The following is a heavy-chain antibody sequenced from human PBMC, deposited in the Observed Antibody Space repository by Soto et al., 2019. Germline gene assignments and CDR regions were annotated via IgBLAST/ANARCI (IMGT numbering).Heavy chain of an antibody. Sequence: QVQLVQSGAEVKKPGSSVKVSCKASGGTFSSYTISWVRQAPGQGLEWMGRIIPILGIANYAQKFQGRVTIAADKSTGTAYMELSSLRSEDTAVYYWARGNGSGSYLTVDYWGQGTLVTVSS. J-gene: IGHJ4*02. V-gene: IGHV1-69*02. CDR3: ARGNGSGSYLTVDY. CDR2: IIPILGIA. D-gene: IGHD3-10*01. CDR1: GGTFSSYT.